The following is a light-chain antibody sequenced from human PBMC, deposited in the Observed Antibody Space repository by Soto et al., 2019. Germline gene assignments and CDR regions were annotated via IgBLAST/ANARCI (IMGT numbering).Light chain of an antibody. CDR2: SAS. J-gene: IGKJ1*01. CDR1: QSVTSSY. V-gene: IGKV3-20*01. CDR3: QHYAGSPRT. Sequence: IRFTQSPGTLSLSPGERVTLSCRASQSVTSSYIAWYQQKSGQAPRLLIYSASRRATGIPDRFTGSGSGTDFTLTINRVEPEDFAVYFCQHYAGSPRTFGQGTKVDIK.